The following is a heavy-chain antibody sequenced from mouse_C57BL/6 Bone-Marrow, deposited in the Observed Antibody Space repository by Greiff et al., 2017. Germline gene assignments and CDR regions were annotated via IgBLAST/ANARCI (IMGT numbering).Heavy chain of an antibody. Sequence: EVKLVESGGGLVQPGGSMKLSCVASGFTFSNYWMNWVRQSPEQGLEWVAQIRLKSDNYATHYAESVKGRFTISRDDSKSSVYLQMTNLRAEDTVIYYCTGDYDSWFAYWGQGTLVTVSA. J-gene: IGHJ3*01. CDR1: GFTFSNYW. D-gene: IGHD2-4*01. CDR3: TGDYDSWFAY. V-gene: IGHV6-3*01. CDR2: IRLKSDNYAT.